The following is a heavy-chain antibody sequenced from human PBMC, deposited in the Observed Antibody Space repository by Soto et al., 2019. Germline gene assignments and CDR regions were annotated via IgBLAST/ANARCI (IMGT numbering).Heavy chain of an antibody. CDR3: TARFGGVPVLRFLEWPIIGY. Sequence: QVQLVQSGAEVQKPGASVKVFCKASGYTFTGYYLYWVRQAPGQGLEWMGWINPNSGGTNYAQKFQGSVTMTRDTSISTAYVELSRLRSDDTAVYYCTARFGGVPVLRFLEWPIIGYWGQGTLVTVSS. CDR2: INPNSGGT. D-gene: IGHD3-3*01. V-gene: IGHV1-2*02. CDR1: GYTFTGYY. J-gene: IGHJ4*02.